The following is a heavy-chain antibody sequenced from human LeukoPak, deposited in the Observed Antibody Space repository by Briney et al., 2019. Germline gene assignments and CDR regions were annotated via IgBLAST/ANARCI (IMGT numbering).Heavy chain of an antibody. CDR3: VRESYGSGWYYYFDY. V-gene: IGHV3-48*03. D-gene: IGHD6-19*01. CDR1: GFTLSSYE. CDR2: ISDRGTTI. J-gene: IGHJ4*02. Sequence: GGSLRLSCAASGFTLSSYEMNWVRQAPGKGLEWVSHISDRGTTIYYADSVKGRLTISRDNAKNSLYLQMNSLRAEDTAVYYCVRESYGSGWYYYFDYWGQGTLVTVSS.